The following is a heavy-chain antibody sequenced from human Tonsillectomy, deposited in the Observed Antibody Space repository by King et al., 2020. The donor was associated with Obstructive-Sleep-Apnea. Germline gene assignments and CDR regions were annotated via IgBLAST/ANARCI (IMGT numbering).Heavy chain of an antibody. J-gene: IGHJ4*02. V-gene: IGHV5-10-1*03. D-gene: IGHD6-19*01. CDR1: GYSFSTYC. Sequence: VQLVESGAEVKKPGESLRISCNGSGYSFSTYCISWGRQMPGKGLEWMGRIDPSDSYTNYSPSFKGHVTISADRSISTAYLQWSSLKASDTAMYYCATHRPGWLVDYWGQGTLVTVSS. CDR2: IDPSDSYT. CDR3: ATHRPGWLVDY.